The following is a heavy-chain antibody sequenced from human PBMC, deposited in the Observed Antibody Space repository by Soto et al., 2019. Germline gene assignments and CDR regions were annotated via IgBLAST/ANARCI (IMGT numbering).Heavy chain of an antibody. D-gene: IGHD3-10*01. CDR1: SGSISSSNKY. J-gene: IGHJ4*02. Sequence: SETLSLTCTVSSGSISSSNKYWGWIRQPPGNGLEWIGNIHYSGSTYYNPSLKSRVTISVDTSKNQFSLKLSSVTAADTVVYYCARRFDYYGSGSAVGYWGQGTLVTVSS. V-gene: IGHV4-39*01. CDR3: ARRFDYYGSGSAVGY. CDR2: IHYSGST.